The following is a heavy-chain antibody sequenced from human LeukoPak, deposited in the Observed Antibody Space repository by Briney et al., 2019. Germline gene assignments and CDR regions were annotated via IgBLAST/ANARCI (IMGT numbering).Heavy chain of an antibody. CDR2: ISAYNGNT. V-gene: IGHV1-18*01. CDR1: GYTFTSYG. D-gene: IGHD6-19*01. J-gene: IGHJ4*02. Sequence: ASVTVSCKASGYTFTSYGISWVRPAAGQGLAWMGWISAYNGNTNYAQKLQGSVTMTTDTSTSTAYMELRSLRSDDTAVYYCARPSSGWASYYFDYWGQGTLVTVSS. CDR3: ARPSSGWASYYFDY.